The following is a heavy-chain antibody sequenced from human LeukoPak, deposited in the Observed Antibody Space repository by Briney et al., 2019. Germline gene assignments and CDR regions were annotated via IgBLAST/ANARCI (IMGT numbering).Heavy chain of an antibody. CDR1: VYTSTTSY. CDR3: ARYGFSAVWQGGWHAFDI. J-gene: IGHJ3*02. Sequence: ASVKVSSKASVYTSTTSYMHRGRQAPGQGLEWRGKINPTTGDTTYAQKFQGRLTMTRDMSTSTVYMELSSLTSEDTAVFYCARYGFSAVWQGGWHAFDIWGQGTVVTVSS. V-gene: IGHV1-46*01. CDR2: INPTTGDT. D-gene: IGHD2-15*01.